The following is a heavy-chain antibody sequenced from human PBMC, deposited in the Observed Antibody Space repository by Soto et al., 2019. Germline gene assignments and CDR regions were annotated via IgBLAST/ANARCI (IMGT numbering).Heavy chain of an antibody. CDR1: GFTFSSYA. CDR3: AKTMEIVLVITTFDY. J-gene: IGHJ4*02. D-gene: IGHD3-22*01. V-gene: IGHV3-23*01. Sequence: GGSLRLSCAASGFTFSSYAMSWVRQAPGKGLEWVSAISGSGGSTYYADSVKGRFTISRDNSKNTLYLQMNSLRAEDTAVYYCAKTMEIVLVITTFDYWGQGTLVTVSS. CDR2: ISGSGGST.